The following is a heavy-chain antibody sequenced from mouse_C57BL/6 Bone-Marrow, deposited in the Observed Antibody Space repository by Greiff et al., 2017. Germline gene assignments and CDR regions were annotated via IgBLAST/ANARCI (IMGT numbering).Heavy chain of an antibody. J-gene: IGHJ1*03. D-gene: IGHD2-4*01. CDR3: ATYDYDPWYFDV. V-gene: IGHV1-64*01. CDR2: IHPNSGST. Sequence: QVQLKQPGAELVKPGASVKLSCKASGYTFTSYWMHWVKQRPGQGLEWIGMIHPNSGSTNYNEKFKSKATLTVDKSSSTAYMQLSSLTSEDSAVYYCATYDYDPWYFDVWGTGTTVTVSS. CDR1: GYTFTSYW.